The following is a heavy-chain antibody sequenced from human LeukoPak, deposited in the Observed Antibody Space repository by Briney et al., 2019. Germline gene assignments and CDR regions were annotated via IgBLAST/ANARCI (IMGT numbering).Heavy chain of an antibody. CDR3: ARICGDYYCGMDV. J-gene: IGHJ6*02. CDR2: ISGSGGRT. V-gene: IGHV3-23*01. D-gene: IGHD4-17*01. Sequence: PGGSLRLSCAASGFTFSSSVMSWVRQAPGKGLEWVSGISGSGGRTNYADSVKGRFTISRDNSKNTLYLHMNSLRAEDTAVYYCARICGDYYCGMDVWGQGTTVTVSS. CDR1: GFTFSSSV.